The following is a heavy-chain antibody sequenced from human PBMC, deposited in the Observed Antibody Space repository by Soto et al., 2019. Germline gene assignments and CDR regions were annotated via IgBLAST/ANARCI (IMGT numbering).Heavy chain of an antibody. V-gene: IGHV3-30-3*01. CDR1: GFTFSNYA. J-gene: IGHJ4*02. Sequence: QVQLVKSGGDVVQPGRSLRLSCAVSGFTFSNYAMHWVRQAPGKGLEWVAVTSSDDSSKYYAESVKGRFTISRDNSKDTLYLQMGTLRTDDTAVYYCVREPDTEMVLRFDHWGQGTLVTVSS. CDR2: TSSDDSSK. CDR3: VREPDTEMVLRFDH. D-gene: IGHD5-18*01.